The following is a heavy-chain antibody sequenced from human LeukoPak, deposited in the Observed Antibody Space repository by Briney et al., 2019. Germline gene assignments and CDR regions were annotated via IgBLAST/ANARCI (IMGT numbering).Heavy chain of an antibody. J-gene: IGHJ6*02. D-gene: IGHD6-6*01. CDR2: LGTNGDA. CDR3: AREWRGIASHFHGMDV. Sequence: GGSLRLSCVASVFSFSTYDMYWVRQAAGRGLEWVSALGTNGDAYYLGSVRGRFTISRENVKNSLYLQMNSLGVEDTAVYYCAREWRGIASHFHGMDVWGQGTTVTVSS. CDR1: VFSFSTYD. V-gene: IGHV3-13*01.